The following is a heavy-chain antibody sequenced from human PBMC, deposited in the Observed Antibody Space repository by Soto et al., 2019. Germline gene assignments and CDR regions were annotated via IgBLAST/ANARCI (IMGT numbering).Heavy chain of an antibody. CDR1: GYTFTSYD. CDR3: ARGEDGGRGNYYYYYYMDV. V-gene: IGHV1-8*01. Sequence: ASVKVSCKASGYTFTSYDINWVRQATGQGLEWMGWMNPNSGNTGYAQKFQGRVTMTRNTSISTAYMELSSLRSEDTAVYYCARGEDGGRGNYYYYYYMDVWGKGTTVTVSS. J-gene: IGHJ6*03. D-gene: IGHD3-16*01. CDR2: MNPNSGNT.